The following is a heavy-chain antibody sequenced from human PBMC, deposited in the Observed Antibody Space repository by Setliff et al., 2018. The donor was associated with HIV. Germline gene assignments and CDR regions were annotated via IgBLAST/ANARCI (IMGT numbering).Heavy chain of an antibody. Sequence: PSETLSLTCTVSGGSISSYYWSWIRQPPGKGLEWIGYIYYSGSTNYNPSLKSRVTISVDTSKNQFSLKLSSVTAADTAVYYCARGPPGYSSGWYYGSLEYMDVWGKGTTVTVSS. CDR3: ARGPPGYSSGWYYGSLEYMDV. D-gene: IGHD6-19*01. V-gene: IGHV4-59*01. J-gene: IGHJ6*03. CDR2: IYYSGST. CDR1: GGSISSYY.